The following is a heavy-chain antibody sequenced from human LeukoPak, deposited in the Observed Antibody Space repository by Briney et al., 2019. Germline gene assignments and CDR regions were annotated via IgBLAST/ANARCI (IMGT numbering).Heavy chain of an antibody. CDR1: GFTFDDYA. D-gene: IGHD6-13*01. CDR3: AKDIAAAAGPTYYYYGMDV. Sequence: GGSLRLSCAASGFTFDDYAMHWVRQAPGKGLEWVSGISWNSGSIGYADSVKGRFTISRDNAKNSLYLQMNSLRAEDTALYYCAKDIAAAAGPTYYYYGMDVWGQGTTVTVSS. V-gene: IGHV3-9*01. J-gene: IGHJ6*02. CDR2: ISWNSGSI.